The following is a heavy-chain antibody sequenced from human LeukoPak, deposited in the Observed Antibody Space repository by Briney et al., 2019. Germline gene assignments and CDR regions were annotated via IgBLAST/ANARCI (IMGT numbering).Heavy chain of an antibody. CDR3: ARGSLLRYFDWPIDY. J-gene: IGHJ4*02. Sequence: PSETLSLTCAVYGGSFSGYYWSWIRQPPGKGLEWMGEINHSGSTNYNPSLKSRVTISVDTSKNQFSLKLSSVTAADTAVYYCARGSLLRYFDWPIDYWGQGTLVTVSS. CDR2: INHSGST. V-gene: IGHV4-34*01. CDR1: GGSFSGYY. D-gene: IGHD3-9*01.